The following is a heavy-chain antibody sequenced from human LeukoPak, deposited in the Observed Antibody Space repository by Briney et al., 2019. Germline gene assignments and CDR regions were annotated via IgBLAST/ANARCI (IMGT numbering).Heavy chain of an antibody. CDR3: AKTYYYDSSGYYSFPY. CDR2: ISSSGGNT. D-gene: IGHD3-22*01. J-gene: IGHJ4*02. V-gene: IGHV3-23*01. CDR1: GFTFSTYA. Sequence: GGSLRLSCAASGFTFSTYAMTWVRQPPGKGLEWVSSISSSGGNTYYADSMKRRFTISRDNSMSTLYLQLNSLRVEDTGVYYCAKTYYYDSSGYYSFPYWGQGTLVTVSS.